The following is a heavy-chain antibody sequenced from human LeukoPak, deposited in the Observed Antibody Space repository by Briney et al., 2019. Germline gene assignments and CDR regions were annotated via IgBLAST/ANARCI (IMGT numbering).Heavy chain of an antibody. Sequence: SVKVSCKASGGTFSSYAISWVRQAPGQGLEWMGGIIPIFGTANYAQKFQGRVTITADESTSTAYMELSSLRSEDTAVYYCASPGIAAADDPYYYYYGMDVWGQGTTVTVSS. CDR3: ASPGIAAADDPYYYYYGMDV. J-gene: IGHJ6*02. CDR1: GGTFSSYA. CDR2: IIPIFGTA. V-gene: IGHV1-69*13. D-gene: IGHD6-13*01.